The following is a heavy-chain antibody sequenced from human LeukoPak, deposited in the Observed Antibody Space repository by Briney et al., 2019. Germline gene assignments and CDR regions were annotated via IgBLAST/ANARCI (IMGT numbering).Heavy chain of an antibody. V-gene: IGHV1-69*04. J-gene: IGHJ4*02. Sequence: EASVKVSCKASGYTFTSYGISWVRQAPGQGLEWMGRIIPILGIANYAQKFQGRVTITADKSTSTAYMELSSLRSEDTAVYYCASLPPMTGYYNFDYWGQGTLVTVSS. D-gene: IGHD3-9*01. CDR2: IIPILGIA. CDR3: ASLPPMTGYYNFDY. CDR1: GYTFTSYG.